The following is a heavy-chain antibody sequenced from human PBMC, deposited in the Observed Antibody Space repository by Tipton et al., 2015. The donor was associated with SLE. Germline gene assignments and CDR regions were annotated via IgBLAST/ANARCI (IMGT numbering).Heavy chain of an antibody. D-gene: IGHD6-13*01. V-gene: IGHV4-34*01. CDR2: INHSGST. CDR1: GGSFSGYS. CDR3: ARDISGYSSSWFYYYSAMDV. Sequence: LRLSCAVYGGSFSGYSWSWIRQPPGKGLEWNGEINHSGSTNYNPSLKSRVTISLDTSKNQFSLKLTSVTTADTAVYHCARDISGYSSSWFYYYSAMDVWGQGTAVTVSS. J-gene: IGHJ6*02.